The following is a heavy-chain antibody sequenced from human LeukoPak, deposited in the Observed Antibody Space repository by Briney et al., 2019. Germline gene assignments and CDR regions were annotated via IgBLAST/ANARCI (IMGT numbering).Heavy chain of an antibody. J-gene: IGHJ4*02. CDR1: GGTFSSYA. CDR3: ARVIEPYTAMVGFVED. CDR2: IIPIFGTA. D-gene: IGHD5-18*01. Sequence: SVKVSCKASGGTFSSYAISWVRQAPGQGLEWMGGIIPIFGTANYAQKFQGRVTITTDESTSTAYMELSSLRSEDTAVYYCARVIEPYTAMVGFVEDWGQGTLVTVSS. V-gene: IGHV1-69*05.